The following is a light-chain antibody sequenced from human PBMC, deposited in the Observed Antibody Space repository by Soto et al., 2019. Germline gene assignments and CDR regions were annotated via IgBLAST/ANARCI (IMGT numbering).Light chain of an antibody. V-gene: IGKV3-20*01. Sequence: ILLTQAPPTLAGSRGDRGTLSCRGGQSVISSYLSWYQQIPGPAPRLLIYGASGRGTGVPARFSGSGSGTEFTGTISRLEPEDFAVYYCQQYGSSPITFGQGTRLEIK. J-gene: IGKJ5*01. CDR3: QQYGSSPIT. CDR1: QSVISSY. CDR2: GAS.